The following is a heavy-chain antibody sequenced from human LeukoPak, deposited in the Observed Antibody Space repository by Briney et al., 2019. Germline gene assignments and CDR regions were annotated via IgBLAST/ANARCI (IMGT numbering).Heavy chain of an antibody. V-gene: IGHV3-21*01. CDR1: GFDFSTYA. CDR2: ISTMSNYI. CDR3: SRDRLGGLDL. D-gene: IGHD5-12*01. Sequence: PGGSLRLSCAASGFDFSTYAINLVRQAPGKGLELVSSISTMSNYIFYGDSVKGRFTISRDNAKNSVYLQMNSLRPEDTAVYYCSRDRLGGLDLWGQGNLVTVSS. J-gene: IGHJ5*02.